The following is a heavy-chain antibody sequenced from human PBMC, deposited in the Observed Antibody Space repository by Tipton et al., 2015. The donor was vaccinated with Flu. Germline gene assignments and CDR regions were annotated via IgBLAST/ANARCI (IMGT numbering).Heavy chain of an antibody. D-gene: IGHD4-11*01. CDR2: VYFTGST. CDR1: GGSISRYY. CDR3: ARRDYSNYVSDPKNWFDP. J-gene: IGHJ5*02. V-gene: IGHV4-59*01. Sequence: TLSLTCTVSGGSISRYYWSWVRQPPGKGPEWIGYVYFTGSTNYNPSLKSRVTTSVDTSKNQFSLKLRSVTAADTAVYYCARRDYSNYVSDPKNWFDPWGQGTLVTVSS.